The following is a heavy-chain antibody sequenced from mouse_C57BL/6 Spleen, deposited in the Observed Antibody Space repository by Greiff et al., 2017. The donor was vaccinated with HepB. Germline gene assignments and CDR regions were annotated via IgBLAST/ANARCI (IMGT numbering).Heavy chain of an antibody. D-gene: IGHD1-1*02. CDR2: IDPETGGT. V-gene: IGHV1-15*01. J-gene: IGHJ4*01. CDR3: TRRLSPYAMDY. CDR1: GYTFTDYE. Sequence: VQLQQSGAELVRPGASVTLSCKASGYTFTDYEMHWVKQTPVHGLEWIGAIDPETGGTAYNQKFKGKAILTADKSSSTAYMELRSLTSEDSAVYYCTRRLSPYAMDYWGQGTSVTVSS.